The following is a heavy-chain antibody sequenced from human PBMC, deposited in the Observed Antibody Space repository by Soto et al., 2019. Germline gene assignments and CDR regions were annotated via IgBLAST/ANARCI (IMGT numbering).Heavy chain of an antibody. V-gene: IGHV3-48*01. CDR3: AGDRITIPGMPTTGTHIDV. CDR1: GFTFSSYS. Sequence: EVQLVESGGGLVQPGGSLRLSCAASGFTFSSYSMNWVRQAPGKGLEWVSYTSSSSSTIYYADSVKGRFTISRDNAKNSLYLQMNSLRAEDTAVYYCAGDRITIPGMPTTGTHIDVWGKGTTVTVSS. D-gene: IGHD3-3*01. CDR2: TSSSSSTI. J-gene: IGHJ6*03.